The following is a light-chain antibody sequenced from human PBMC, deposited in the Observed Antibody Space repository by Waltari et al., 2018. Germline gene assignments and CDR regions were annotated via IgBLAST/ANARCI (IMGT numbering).Light chain of an antibody. Sequence: IQMTQSPSSLSASVGDRVTITCRASQDISNAVAWYQQKVGRAPKLLIYATSKLERGFPARFSGRASGTTYRLTIDILQSDDSAIYFCQQYFSVPLTFGGGSKIEI. V-gene: IGKV1-NL1*01. J-gene: IGKJ4*01. CDR1: QDISNA. CDR2: ATS. CDR3: QQYFSVPLT.